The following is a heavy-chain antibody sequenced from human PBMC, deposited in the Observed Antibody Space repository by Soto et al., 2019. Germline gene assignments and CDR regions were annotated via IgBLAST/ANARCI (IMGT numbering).Heavy chain of an antibody. J-gene: IGHJ5*02. CDR1: GFTFSAYA. Sequence: EVQLLESGGGLVPPGGSLRLSCAASGFTFSAYAMSWVRQAPGKGLEWVSAITGIGSTTYYADSVKGRFTISRDNSKNTLFLQMNSLRAEDTDIYYCARNRDTGVAGTSCWFGPWGQGTLVTVSS. CDR2: ITGIGSTT. V-gene: IGHV3-23*01. CDR3: ARNRDTGVAGTSCWFGP. D-gene: IGHD6-19*01.